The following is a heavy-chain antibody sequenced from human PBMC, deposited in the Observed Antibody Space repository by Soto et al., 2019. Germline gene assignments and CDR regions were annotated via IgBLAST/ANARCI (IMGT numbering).Heavy chain of an antibody. J-gene: IGHJ4*02. CDR1: GGSISSNY. CDR3: ATLPTVSSSAL. Sequence: QVQLQESGPGLVKPSETLSLTCSVSGGSISSNYWSWIRQPAGKGLEWIGRMQSSGSTNYNPSLKSRVTMSVDTSKNHFSLKMSSVTAADTAVYYCATLPTVSSSALWGQGILVTVSS. CDR2: MQSSGST. D-gene: IGHD4-4*01. V-gene: IGHV4-4*07.